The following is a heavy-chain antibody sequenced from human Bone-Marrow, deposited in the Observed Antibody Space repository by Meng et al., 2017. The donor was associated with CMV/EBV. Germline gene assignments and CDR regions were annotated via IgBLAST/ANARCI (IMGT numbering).Heavy chain of an antibody. CDR2: IIPIFGTA. D-gene: IGHD6-13*01. V-gene: IGHV1-69*05. J-gene: IGHJ6*02. CDR3: ARANSSSWYGGDYYYYGMDA. Sequence: SVKVSCKASGGTFSSYAISWVRQAPGQGLEWMGGIIPIFGTANYAQKFQGRVTITTDDSTSTAYMELSSLRSEDTAVYYCARANSSSWYGGDYYYYGMDAWGQGTTVTVSS. CDR1: GGTFSSYA.